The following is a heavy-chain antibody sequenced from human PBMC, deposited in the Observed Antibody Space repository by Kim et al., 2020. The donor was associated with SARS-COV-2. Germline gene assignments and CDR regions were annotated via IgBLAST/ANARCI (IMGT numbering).Heavy chain of an antibody. J-gene: IGHJ5*02. CDR3: ARAVTVTIGAFFDP. D-gene: IGHD4-17*01. Sequence: NPPLKSRVTISVDTSKNQFSLKLSSVTAADTAVYYCARAVTVTIGAFFDPWGQGTLVTVSS. V-gene: IGHV4-59*01.